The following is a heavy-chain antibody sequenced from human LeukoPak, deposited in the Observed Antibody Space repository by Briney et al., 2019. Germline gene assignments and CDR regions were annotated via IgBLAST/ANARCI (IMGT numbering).Heavy chain of an antibody. CDR3: ARHYSGGVFDI. J-gene: IGHJ3*02. V-gene: IGHV3-23*01. Sequence: PGGSLRLSCAASGFTFNTYAVSWVRQAPGKGLEWVSSISYSGGSTYYADSVKGRFTISRDNSMNTLYLQMSSLRAEDTALYYCARHYSGGVFDIWGQGTMVTVSS. CDR1: GFTFNTYA. D-gene: IGHD2-8*02. CDR2: ISYSGGST.